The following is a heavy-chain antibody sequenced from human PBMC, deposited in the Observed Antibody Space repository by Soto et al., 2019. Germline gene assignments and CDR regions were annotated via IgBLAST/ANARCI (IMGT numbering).Heavy chain of an antibody. Sequence: GPGDPDSSTAIICLRHAPGQRLEWMGGIIPVFGTANYAQKFVGRVTITADKSASTVYMELTSLRSEDTAVYSCARDRVGGQIVLRGWCDRWGQGTLVIFST. CDR1: GDPDSSTA. CDR2: IIPVFGTA. V-gene: IGHV1-69*06. D-gene: IGHD3-16*01. J-gene: IGHJ5*02. CDR3: ARDRVGGQIVLRGWCDR.